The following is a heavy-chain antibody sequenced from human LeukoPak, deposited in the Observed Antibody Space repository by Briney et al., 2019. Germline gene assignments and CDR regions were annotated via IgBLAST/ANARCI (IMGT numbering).Heavy chain of an antibody. Sequence: ASVKVSCKASGYPFSCYGIAWVRQAPGQGLEWMGWISGHNGNTNYAQKLQGRASMTTDTSTTTAYLKLRSLTSDATAPYHFPRGSLGAITAGPFDDWGQGTLVTVSS. CDR1: GYPFSCYG. CDR2: ISGHNGNT. V-gene: IGHV1-18*01. J-gene: IGHJ4*02. CDR3: PRGSLGAITAGPFDD. D-gene: IGHD5-12*01.